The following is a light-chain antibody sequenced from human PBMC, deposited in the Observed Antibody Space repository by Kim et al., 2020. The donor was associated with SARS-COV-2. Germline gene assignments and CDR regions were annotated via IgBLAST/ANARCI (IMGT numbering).Light chain of an antibody. CDR3: QQYYATPLT. Sequence: ATTNCMSSRNISYTAENENHLAWCQERGAEAPRMLIYEPTARESGVPDRFSGSGAGTDFTLTRSDLQAEDVALYYCQQYYATPLTFGGGTKVDIK. CDR1: RNISYTAENENH. CDR2: EPT. V-gene: IGKV4-1*01. J-gene: IGKJ4*01.